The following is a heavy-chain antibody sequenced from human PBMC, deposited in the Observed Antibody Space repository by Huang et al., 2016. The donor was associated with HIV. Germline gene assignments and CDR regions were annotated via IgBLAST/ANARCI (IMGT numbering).Heavy chain of an antibody. Sequence: EVELVQSGTEVKKPGESLKISCKGSGYLFTTSWFGWGRRMPGKGLEWMGISYPGDSDTRYSPSVQGQVTMSVDKSINTAYLHGSSLKASDTAMYYCARLAGGTWSYYFDLWGQGALVTVSS. CDR2: SYPGDSDT. V-gene: IGHV5-51*03. D-gene: IGHD3-10*01. CDR3: ARLAGGTWSYYFDL. CDR1: GYLFTTSW. J-gene: IGHJ4*02.